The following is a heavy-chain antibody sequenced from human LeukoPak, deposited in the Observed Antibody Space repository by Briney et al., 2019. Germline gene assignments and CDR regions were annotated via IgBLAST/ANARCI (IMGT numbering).Heavy chain of an antibody. J-gene: IGHJ3*02. CDR2: ISWNSGSI. CDR1: GFTFDDYA. Sequence: PDRSLRLSCAASGFTFDDYAMHWVRQAPGKGLEWVSGISWNSGSIGYTDSVKGRFTISRDNAKNTLYLQMNSLRAEDTAVYYCARDEIAAAGSPGAFDIWGQGTMVTVSS. CDR3: ARDEIAAAGSPGAFDI. D-gene: IGHD6-13*01. V-gene: IGHV3-9*01.